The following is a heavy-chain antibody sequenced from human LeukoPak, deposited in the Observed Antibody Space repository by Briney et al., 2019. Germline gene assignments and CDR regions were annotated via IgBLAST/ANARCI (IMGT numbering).Heavy chain of an antibody. CDR2: ISNSGGST. D-gene: IGHD3-22*01. CDR3: ARTRRYYDSSGYLDAFDI. J-gene: IGHJ3*02. V-gene: IGHV3-23*01. CDR1: GFTFSSYD. Sequence: GGTLRLSCAASGFTFSSYDMSWVRQAPGKGLEWVSSISNSGGSTYHADSVKGRFTISRDNSKNTLYLQMNSLRAEDTAVYYCARTRRYYDSSGYLDAFDIWGQGTMVTVSS.